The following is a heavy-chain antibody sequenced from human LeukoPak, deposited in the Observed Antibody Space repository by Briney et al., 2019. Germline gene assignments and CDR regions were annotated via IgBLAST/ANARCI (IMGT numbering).Heavy chain of an antibody. J-gene: IGHJ4*02. CDR2: ISGSGGST. Sequence: GGSLRLSCAASGFTFSSYAMSWVRQAPGKGLEWVSAISGSGGSTYYADSVKGRFTISRDNSKNTLYLQMNSLRAEDTAVYYCAKAYRSSWYGQYYFDYWGQGTLVTVSS. D-gene: IGHD6-13*01. CDR1: GFTFSSYA. CDR3: AKAYRSSWYGQYYFDY. V-gene: IGHV3-23*01.